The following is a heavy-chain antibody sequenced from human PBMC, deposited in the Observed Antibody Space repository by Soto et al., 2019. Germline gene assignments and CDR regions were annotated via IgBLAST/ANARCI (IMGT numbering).Heavy chain of an antibody. Sequence: ASVKVSCKASGYTFTSYYMHWVRQAPGQGLEWMGIINPSGGSTSYAQKFQGRVTMTRDTSTSTVYMEPSSLRSEDTAVYYCARAGGVGARLGAFDIWGQGTMVTVSS. CDR3: ARAGGVGARLGAFDI. CDR2: INPSGGST. D-gene: IGHD1-26*01. J-gene: IGHJ3*02. V-gene: IGHV1-46*01. CDR1: GYTFTSYY.